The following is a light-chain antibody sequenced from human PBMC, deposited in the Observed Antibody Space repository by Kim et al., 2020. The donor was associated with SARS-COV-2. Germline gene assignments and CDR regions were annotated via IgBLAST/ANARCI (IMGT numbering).Light chain of an antibody. Sequence: SLGGGRAITCRPGQEISNYLFWFQQQPRKAPKRLIYVAATLLSGGPSRLSGSRSSTEVFLTISSLQPEDYAAYYCLQHNTYPRLTFGGGTKVDIK. CDR3: LQHNTYPRLT. CDR2: VAA. CDR1: QEISNY. V-gene: IGKV1-17*03. J-gene: IGKJ4*01.